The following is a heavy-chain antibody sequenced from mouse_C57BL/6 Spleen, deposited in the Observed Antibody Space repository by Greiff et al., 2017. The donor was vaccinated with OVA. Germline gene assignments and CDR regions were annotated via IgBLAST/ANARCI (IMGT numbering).Heavy chain of an antibody. CDR3: ARVGGNYGMDY. CDR1: GFTFSSYA. J-gene: IGHJ4*01. D-gene: IGHD2-1*01. V-gene: IGHV5-4*01. CDR2: ISDGGSYT. Sequence: EVQVVESGGGLVKPGGSLKLSCAASGFTFSSYAMSWVRQTPEKRLEWVATISDGGSYTYYPDNVKGRFTISRDNAKNNLYLQMSHLKSEDTAMYYCARVGGNYGMDYWGQGTSVTVSS.